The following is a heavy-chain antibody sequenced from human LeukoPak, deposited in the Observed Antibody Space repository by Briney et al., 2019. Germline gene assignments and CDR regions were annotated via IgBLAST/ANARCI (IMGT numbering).Heavy chain of an antibody. J-gene: IGHJ4*02. CDR1: GGSISSYY. V-gene: IGHV4-59*01. D-gene: IGHD5-12*01. Sequence: SETLSLTCTVSGGSISSYYWSWIRQPPGKGQEWIGYIYYSGSTNYNPSLKSRVTISVDTSKNQFSLKLSSVTAADTAVYYCARGRSGYEHYWGQGTLVTVSS. CDR3: ARGRSGYEHY. CDR2: IYYSGST.